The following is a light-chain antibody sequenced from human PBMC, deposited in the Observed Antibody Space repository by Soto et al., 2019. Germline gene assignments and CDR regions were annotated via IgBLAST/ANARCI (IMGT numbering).Light chain of an antibody. CDR1: QSVLYCRNNKNC. Sequence: DIVMTQSPDSLAVSLGERVTINCESSQSVLYCRNNKNCLAWYQQRPGQPPKLLIYWASTRESGVPDRFSGRGSGTDFTLTISSLQAEDVAVYYCQQYLSIPRTFGQGTKVVLK. CDR2: WAS. J-gene: IGKJ1*01. CDR3: QQYLSIPRT. V-gene: IGKV4-1*01.